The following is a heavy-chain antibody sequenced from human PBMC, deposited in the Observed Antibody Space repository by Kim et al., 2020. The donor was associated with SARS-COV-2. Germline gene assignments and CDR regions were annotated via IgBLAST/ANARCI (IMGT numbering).Heavy chain of an antibody. V-gene: IGHV4-4*02. D-gene: IGHD3-22*01. CDR1: GGSISSSNW. CDR3: ARTPNLNYYDSSFPFDI. CDR2: IYHSGST. Sequence: SETLSLTCAVSGGSISSSNWWSWVRQPPGKGLEWIGEIYHSGSTNYNPSLKSRVTISVDKSKNQFSLKLSSVTAADTAVYYCARTPNLNYYDSSFPFDIWGQGTMVTVSS. J-gene: IGHJ3*02.